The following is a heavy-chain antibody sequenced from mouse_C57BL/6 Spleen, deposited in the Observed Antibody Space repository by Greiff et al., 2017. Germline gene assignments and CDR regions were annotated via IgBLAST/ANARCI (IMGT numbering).Heavy chain of an antibody. V-gene: IGHV5-9-1*02. CDR3: TREGVNWVIAY. CDR1: GFTFSSYA. Sequence: EVQRVESGAGLVKPGGSLKLSCAASGFTFSSYAMYWVRQTPEQRLEWVAYISSGGDYIYYAETVKGRFTISRDNARHTLYLQMSSLKSDDTAMYYCTREGVNWVIAYWGQGTLVTVSA. D-gene: IGHD4-1*01. J-gene: IGHJ3*01. CDR2: ISSGGDYI.